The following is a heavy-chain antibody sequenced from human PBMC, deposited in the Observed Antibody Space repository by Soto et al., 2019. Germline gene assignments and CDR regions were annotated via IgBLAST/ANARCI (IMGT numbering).Heavy chain of an antibody. CDR3: ATSHSGYDYVFHC. CDR1: GGTFSSYT. D-gene: IGHD5-12*01. Sequence: SVKVSCKASGGTFSSYTISWVRQAPGQGLEWMGGIIPILDTTNYAQNFQGRVTVTADKSTSTAFMELSSLRSEDTAVYYCATSHSGYDYVFHCWGQGTLVTVSS. CDR2: IIPILDTT. V-gene: IGHV1-69*06. J-gene: IGHJ4*02.